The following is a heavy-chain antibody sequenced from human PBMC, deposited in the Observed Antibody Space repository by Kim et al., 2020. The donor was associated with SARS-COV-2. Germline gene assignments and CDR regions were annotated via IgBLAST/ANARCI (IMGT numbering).Heavy chain of an antibody. V-gene: IGHV3-7*01. CDR1: GFTFSNYW. CDR2: IKQDGSEK. D-gene: IGHD1-1*01. J-gene: IGHJ4*02. CDR3: ARTTEGRWTRIDY. Sequence: GGSLRLSCAVSGFTFSNYWLTWVRQAPGKGLDWVANIKQDGSEKYYVDSVKGRFTISRDNAKNSLYLQMNGLRAEDTAIYYCARTTEGRWTRIDYWGQGTLVSVSS.